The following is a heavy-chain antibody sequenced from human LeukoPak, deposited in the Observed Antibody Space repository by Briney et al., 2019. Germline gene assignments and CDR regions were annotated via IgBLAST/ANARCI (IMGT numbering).Heavy chain of an antibody. D-gene: IGHD1-14*01. J-gene: IGHJ4*02. Sequence: SETLSLTCTVSGGSISSGDFFWSWIRQPPGKGLEWIGYIYYSGSTYYNPSLRSRVTISVDTSKNQFSLKLSSVTAADTAVYYCARAGGMDDHWGQGTLVTVSS. CDR3: ARAGGMDDH. V-gene: IGHV4-30-4*01. CDR1: GGSISSGDFF. CDR2: IYYSGST.